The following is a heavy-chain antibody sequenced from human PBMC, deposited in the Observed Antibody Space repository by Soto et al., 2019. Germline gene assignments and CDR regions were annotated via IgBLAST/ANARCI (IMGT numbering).Heavy chain of an antibody. J-gene: IGHJ4*02. CDR2: ISSSGSYI. Sequence: EVQLVESGGGLVKPGGSLRLSCAASGFTFSSYSMNWVRQAPGKGLEWVSSISSSGSYIYYADSVKGRFTISRDNAKNSLYLKRNSLRAEDPAVYYCARGRGIAVADTADYWGQGTQVTVPS. V-gene: IGHV3-21*06. D-gene: IGHD6-19*01. CDR1: GFTFSSYS. CDR3: ARGRGIAVADTADY.